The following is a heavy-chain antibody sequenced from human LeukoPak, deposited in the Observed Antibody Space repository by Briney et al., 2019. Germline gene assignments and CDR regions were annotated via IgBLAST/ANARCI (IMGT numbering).Heavy chain of an antibody. V-gene: IGHV3-23*01. CDR3: AKVSIVNWYFEY. Sequence: PTGGSLRLSCAASGFSFSSYALSWVRQIPGKGLEWVSNISGSGGTTSYADSVRGRFTVSRDNSKNTLYLQMNSLRAEDTAVYYCAKVSIVNWYFEYWGQGTLVTVSS. J-gene: IGHJ4*02. CDR2: ISGSGGTT. CDR1: GFSFSSYA. D-gene: IGHD1-1*01.